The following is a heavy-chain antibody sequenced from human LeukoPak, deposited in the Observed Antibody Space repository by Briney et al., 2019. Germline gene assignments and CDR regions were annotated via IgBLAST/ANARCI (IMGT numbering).Heavy chain of an antibody. J-gene: IGHJ3*02. CDR3: ARRPRMKAFDI. Sequence: SETLSLTCAVYGGSFSGYYLSWIRQPPGKGLEWIGEINHSGSTNYNPSLKSRVTISVDTSKNQFSLKLSSVTAADTAVYYCARRPRMKAFDIWGQGTMVTVSS. V-gene: IGHV4-34*01. D-gene: IGHD2-8*01. CDR1: GGSFSGYY. CDR2: INHSGST.